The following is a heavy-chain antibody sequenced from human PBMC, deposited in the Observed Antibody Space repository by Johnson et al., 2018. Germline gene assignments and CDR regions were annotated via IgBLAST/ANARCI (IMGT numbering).Heavy chain of an antibody. CDR2: ISWNSGSI. CDR3: AKDFSSSNYYYYGMDV. Sequence: VQLVESEGGLVQPGRSLRLSCAASGFTFDDYAMHWVRQAPGKGLEWVSGISWNSGSIGYAASVKGRFTISRDNAKNSLYLQRNSLRAEDTALYYCAKDFSSSNYYYYGMDVWGQGTTVTVSS. V-gene: IGHV3-9*01. J-gene: IGHJ6*02. CDR1: GFTFDDYA. D-gene: IGHD6-6*01.